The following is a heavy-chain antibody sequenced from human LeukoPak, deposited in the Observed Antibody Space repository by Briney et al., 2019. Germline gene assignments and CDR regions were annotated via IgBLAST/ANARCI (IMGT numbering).Heavy chain of an antibody. CDR2: IIPIFGTA. D-gene: IGHD6-19*01. J-gene: IGHJ4*02. Sequence: ASVKVSCKASGGTFSSYAISWVRQAPGQGLEWMGGIIPIFGTANYAQKFQGRVTITADESTSTAHMELSSLRSEDTAVYYCARDGAYSSGWYYFDYWGQGTLVTVSS. CDR1: GGTFSSYA. CDR3: ARDGAYSSGWYYFDY. V-gene: IGHV1-69*13.